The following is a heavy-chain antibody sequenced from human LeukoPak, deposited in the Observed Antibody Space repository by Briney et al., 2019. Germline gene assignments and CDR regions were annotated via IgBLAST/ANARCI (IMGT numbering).Heavy chain of an antibody. D-gene: IGHD3-3*01. V-gene: IGHV1-46*01. CDR3: ARRGVFGVVPYNYYGTDV. Sequence: GASVKVSCKASGGTFSSYAISWVRQAPGQGLEWMGIINPSGGSTSYAQKFQGRVTMSRDTSTSTFDMELSSLRYEDTAVYYCARRGVFGVVPYNYYGTDVWGQGTTVTVSS. CDR1: GGTFSSYA. J-gene: IGHJ6*02. CDR2: INPSGGST.